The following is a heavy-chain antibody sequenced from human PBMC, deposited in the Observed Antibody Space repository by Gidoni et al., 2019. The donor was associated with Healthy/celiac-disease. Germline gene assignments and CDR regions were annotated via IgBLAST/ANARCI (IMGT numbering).Heavy chain of an antibody. D-gene: IGHD3-22*01. V-gene: IGHV6-1*01. Sequence: QVQLQQSGPGLVKPSQTLALTCAISWDSVSSNSAAWNWIRQSPSRGLGWLGRTYDRSKWYNDYAVSVKSRITINPDTSKYQFSLQLNSVTPEDTAVYYCARAEIHYDSSGYYYYFDYWGQGTLVTVSS. J-gene: IGHJ4*02. CDR3: ARAEIHYDSSGYYYYFDY. CDR2: TYDRSKWYN. CDR1: WDSVSSNSAA.